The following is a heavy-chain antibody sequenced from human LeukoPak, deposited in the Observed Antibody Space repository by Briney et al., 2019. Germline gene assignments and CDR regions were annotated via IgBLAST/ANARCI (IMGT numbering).Heavy chain of an antibody. CDR3: ATSRRDSRYYFDY. D-gene: IGHD6-13*01. J-gene: IGHJ4*02. CDR1: GGSFSGYY. CDR2: INHSGST. V-gene: IGHV4-34*01. Sequence: PSETLSLTCAVYGGSFSGYYWSWIRQPPGKGLEWIGEINHSGSTNYNPSLKSRVTISVDTSKNQFSLKLSSVTAADTAVYYCATSRRDSRYYFDYWGQGTLVTVSS.